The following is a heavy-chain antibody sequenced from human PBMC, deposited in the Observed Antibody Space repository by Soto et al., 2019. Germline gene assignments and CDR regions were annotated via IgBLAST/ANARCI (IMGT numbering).Heavy chain of an antibody. J-gene: IGHJ3*02. CDR2: ISYDGSNK. Sequence: GGSVRLSCAASGFTFSSYDMHWVRQAPGKGLEWVAVISYDGSNKYYADSVKGRFTISRDNSKNTLYLQMNSLRAEDTAVYYCAKANAFDIWGQGTMVTVSS. CDR1: GFTFSSYD. CDR3: AKANAFDI. V-gene: IGHV3-30*18.